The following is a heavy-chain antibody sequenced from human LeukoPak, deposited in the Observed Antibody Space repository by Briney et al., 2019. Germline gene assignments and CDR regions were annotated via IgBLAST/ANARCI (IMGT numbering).Heavy chain of an antibody. CDR3: AKDRSIGTYYTFDY. V-gene: IGHV3-23*01. Sequence: GGSLRLSCAASGFTFSDYAMNWVRQAPGRGLEWVSAVSGSGGITYYADSVKGRFTISRDNSKNTLYLQISSLRAEDTAVYYCAKDRSIGTYYTFDYWGQGTLVIVSS. CDR1: GFTFSDYA. D-gene: IGHD1-26*01. CDR2: VSGSGGIT. J-gene: IGHJ4*02.